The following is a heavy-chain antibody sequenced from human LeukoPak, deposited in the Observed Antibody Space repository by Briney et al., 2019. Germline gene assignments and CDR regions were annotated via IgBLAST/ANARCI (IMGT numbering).Heavy chain of an antibody. D-gene: IGHD4-23*01. J-gene: IGHJ4*02. CDR1: GFTFSGSA. CDR2: ISGNGAAT. CDR3: AKFSPSGGNSY. Sequence: TGGSLRLSCAASGFTFSGSAMSWVRQAPGKGLEWVSAISGNGAATFYADSVKGRFTISRDNSKNTLYLQMNSLKVEDTALYYCAKFSPSGGNSYWGQGTLVTVSS. V-gene: IGHV3-23*01.